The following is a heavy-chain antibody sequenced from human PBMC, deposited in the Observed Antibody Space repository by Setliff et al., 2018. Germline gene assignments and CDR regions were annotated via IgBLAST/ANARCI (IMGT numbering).Heavy chain of an antibody. Sequence: PGGSLRLSCAASGFTFSSHTMNWVRQAPGKGLEWVAAISGSGGSTYYANSVKGRFIVSRDNSKSTVYLQMNRLRGDDTAVYYCAKGHLSVAHCGADCYPFDSWGQGTLVTVSS. D-gene: IGHD2-21*02. CDR2: ISGSGGST. V-gene: IGHV3-23*01. CDR1: GFTFSSHT. CDR3: AKGHLSVAHCGADCYPFDS. J-gene: IGHJ4*02.